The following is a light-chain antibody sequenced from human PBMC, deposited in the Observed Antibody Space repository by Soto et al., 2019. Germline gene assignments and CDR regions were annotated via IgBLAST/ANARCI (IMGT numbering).Light chain of an antibody. CDR1: SSDVGGYNY. J-gene: IGLJ1*01. V-gene: IGLV2-14*03. CDR2: DVS. Sequence: QSVLTQPASVSGSPGQSITISCTGTSSDVGGYNYVSWYQHHPGKAPKLMIFDVSNRPLGVSNRFSGSKSGNTASLTISGLQPEDEADYYCSSYTTSNTRQIVFGTGTKVTV. CDR3: SSYTTSNTRQIV.